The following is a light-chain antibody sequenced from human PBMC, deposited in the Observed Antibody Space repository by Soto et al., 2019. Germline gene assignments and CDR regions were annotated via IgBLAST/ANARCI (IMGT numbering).Light chain of an antibody. J-gene: IGKJ2*01. Sequence: EIVLTQSPATLSLSPGERATLSCRASQSVSSYLAWYQQKPGQAPRLLLYDTSNRATGTPARFSGSGPGTDFTLTITSLEPENFAVYYGHQGSYWPLMYTCGQGTKLEIK. CDR2: DTS. CDR1: QSVSSY. CDR3: HQGSYWPLMYT. V-gene: IGKV3-11*01.